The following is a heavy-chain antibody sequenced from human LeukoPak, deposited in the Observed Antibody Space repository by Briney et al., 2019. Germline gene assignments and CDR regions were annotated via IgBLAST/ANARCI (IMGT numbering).Heavy chain of an antibody. Sequence: ASVKVSCKASGYIFTNYGISWVRQAPGQGLEWMGWISAYNGNTNYAQKLQGRVTMTTDTSTSTAYMELRSLRSDDTAVYYCARGILHGIAAAGSFPGLWGQGTLVTVSS. CDR3: ARGILHGIAAAGSFPGL. CDR1: GYIFTNYG. J-gene: IGHJ4*02. CDR2: ISAYNGNT. D-gene: IGHD6-13*01. V-gene: IGHV1-18*01.